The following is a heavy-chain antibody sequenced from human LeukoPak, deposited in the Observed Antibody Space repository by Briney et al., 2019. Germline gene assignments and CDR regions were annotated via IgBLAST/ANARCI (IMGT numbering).Heavy chain of an antibody. CDR2: IYYSGST. Sequence: PSETLSLTCTVSGGSISSSSYYWGWIRQPPGKGLEWIGSIYYSGSTYYNPSLKSRVTISADTSKNQSSLKLSSVTAADTAVYYCARTLGSSSRPFDYWGQGTLVTVSS. V-gene: IGHV4-39*01. J-gene: IGHJ4*02. D-gene: IGHD6-6*01. CDR1: GGSISSSSYY. CDR3: ARTLGSSSRPFDY.